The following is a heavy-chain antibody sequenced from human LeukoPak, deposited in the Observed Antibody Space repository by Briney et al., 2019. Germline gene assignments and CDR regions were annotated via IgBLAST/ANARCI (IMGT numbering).Heavy chain of an antibody. Sequence: GGSLRLSCAASGFTFSSYTMNWVRQAPGRGLEWVSCIGSSSSYMYYAASVKGRFTISRDNAKNSLYLQMNSLRAEDTAVYYCARDPPYCSSNSCYLDYWGQGTLVTVSS. CDR1: GFTFSSYT. J-gene: IGHJ4*02. D-gene: IGHD2-2*01. V-gene: IGHV3-21*01. CDR3: ARDPPYCSSNSCYLDY. CDR2: IGSSSSYM.